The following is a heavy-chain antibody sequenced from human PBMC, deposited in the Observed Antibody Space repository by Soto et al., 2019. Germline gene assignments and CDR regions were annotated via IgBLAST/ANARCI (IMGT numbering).Heavy chain of an antibody. V-gene: IGHV3-23*01. Sequence: PGGSLGLSCAASGFTFGTYAMSWVRQAPGKGLEWVSGISGSGDSTYYADSVKGRFTISRDNSKNTLYLQMNSLRAEDTAVYYCAKNTHPNYYYYMDVWGKGTTVTVSS. CDR1: GFTFGTYA. J-gene: IGHJ6*03. CDR3: AKNTHPNYYYYMDV. CDR2: ISGSGDST. D-gene: IGHD5-18*01.